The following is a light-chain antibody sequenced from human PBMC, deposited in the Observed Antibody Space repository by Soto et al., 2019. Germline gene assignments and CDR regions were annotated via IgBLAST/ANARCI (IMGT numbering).Light chain of an antibody. V-gene: IGKV1-39*01. CDR3: QQSYSTPRT. CDR1: QSISSY. Sequence: IHMTQSPSSLSASVGDIVTITCLASQSISSYLNWYQQKPGKAPKLLIYAASSLQSGVPSRFSGSGSGTDFTLTISSLQPEDFVTYYCQQSYSTPRTFGQGTKVDIK. CDR2: AAS. J-gene: IGKJ1*01.